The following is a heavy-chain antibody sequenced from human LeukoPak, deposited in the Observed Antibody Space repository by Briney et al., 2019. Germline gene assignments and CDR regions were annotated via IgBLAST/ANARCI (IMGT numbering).Heavy chain of an antibody. D-gene: IGHD6-19*01. CDR2: INPNSGGT. CDR1: GYTFTGYY. CDR3: ARDLSDYSSGWYSGY. V-gene: IGHV1-2*02. Sequence: ASVKVSCKASGYTFTGYYMHWVQQAPGQGLEWMGWINPNSGGTNYAQKFQGRVTMTRDTSISTAYMELSRLRSDDTAVYYCARDLSDYSSGWYSGYWGQGTLVTVSS. J-gene: IGHJ4*02.